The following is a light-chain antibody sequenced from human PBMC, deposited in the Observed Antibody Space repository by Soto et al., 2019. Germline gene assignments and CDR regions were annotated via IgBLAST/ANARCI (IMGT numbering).Light chain of an antibody. CDR1: ISDIGSYNY. V-gene: IGLV2-14*01. J-gene: IGLJ2*01. CDR2: DVS. CDR3: SSYTSSSTVV. Sequence: QSALTQPASVSGSPGQSITISCTGTISDIGSYNYVSWYQQYPGKAPKLMVYDVSNRPSGVSNRFSGSKSGNTASLTISGLQAEDEADYYCSSYTSSSTVVFGGGTKLTVL.